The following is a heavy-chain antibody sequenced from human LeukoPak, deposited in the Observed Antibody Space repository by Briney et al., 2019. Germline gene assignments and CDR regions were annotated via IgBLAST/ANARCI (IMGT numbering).Heavy chain of an antibody. CDR2: INPNSGGT. Sequence: ASVKVSCKASGYTFTGYYMHWVRQAPGQGLEWMGWINPNSGGTNYAQKFQGRVTMTRETSISTAYMELSRPRSDDTAVYYCARIDHYYYYGMDVWGQGTTVTVSS. CDR3: ARIDHYYYYGMDV. J-gene: IGHJ6*02. CDR1: GYTFTGYY. D-gene: IGHD3-22*01. V-gene: IGHV1-2*02.